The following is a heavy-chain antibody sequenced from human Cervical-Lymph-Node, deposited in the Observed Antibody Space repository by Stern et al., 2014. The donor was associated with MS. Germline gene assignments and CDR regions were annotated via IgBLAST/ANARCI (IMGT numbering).Heavy chain of an antibody. Sequence: QLQLQESGPGLVKPSQTLSLTCTVSDGSISRGGYYWSWIRQNPGKGLACVGYIYYSGSTYYNPSLKSRVTISVDTSKNQFSLKLSSVTAADTAVYYCATSEYGDYPYFDYWGQGTLVTVSS. CDR1: DGSISRGGYY. J-gene: IGHJ4*02. CDR2: IYYSGST. D-gene: IGHD4-17*01. V-gene: IGHV4-31*03. CDR3: ATSEYGDYPYFDY.